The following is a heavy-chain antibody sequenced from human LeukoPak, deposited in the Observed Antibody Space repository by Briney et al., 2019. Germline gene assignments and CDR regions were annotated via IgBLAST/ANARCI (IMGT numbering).Heavy chain of an antibody. D-gene: IGHD2-2*01. Sequence: PGGSLRLSCAVSGFTFSDYYMSWIRQAPGKGLQWVSYISSSGSSIYYADSVKGRFTTSRDNAKNSLFLQMNSLRADDTAVYYCTREQVIPAASFDYWGQGTLVTVSS. CDR3: TREQVIPAASFDY. CDR2: ISSSGSSI. J-gene: IGHJ4*02. V-gene: IGHV3-11*01. CDR1: GFTFSDYY.